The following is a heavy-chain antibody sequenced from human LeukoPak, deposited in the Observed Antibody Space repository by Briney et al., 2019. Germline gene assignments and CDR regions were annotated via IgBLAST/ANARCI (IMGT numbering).Heavy chain of an antibody. CDR2: ISYDGSNK. V-gene: IGHV3-30-3*01. CDR1: GFTFSSYA. D-gene: IGHD3-22*01. CDR3: AKDNTYYYDSSGTFDY. Sequence: PGGSLRLSCAASGFTFSSYAMHWVRQAPGKGLEWVAVISYDGSNKYYADSVKGRFTISRDNSKNTLYLQMNSLRAEDTAVYYCAKDNTYYYDSSGTFDYWGQGTLVTVSS. J-gene: IGHJ4*02.